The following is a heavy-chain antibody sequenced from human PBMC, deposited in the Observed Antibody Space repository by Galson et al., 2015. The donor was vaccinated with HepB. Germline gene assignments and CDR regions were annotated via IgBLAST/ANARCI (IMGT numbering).Heavy chain of an antibody. CDR2: IWYDGSNK. Sequence: SLRLSCAASGFTFSNYGFHWVRQAPGKGLEWVAVIWYDGSNKYYGESVRGRYTISRDDPQNTLYLQMNSLRDENTAVYYCARGDGYNSLAYWGQGTLVTVSS. V-gene: IGHV3-33*01. D-gene: IGHD5-24*01. CDR1: GFTFSNYG. CDR3: ARGDGYNSLAY. J-gene: IGHJ4*02.